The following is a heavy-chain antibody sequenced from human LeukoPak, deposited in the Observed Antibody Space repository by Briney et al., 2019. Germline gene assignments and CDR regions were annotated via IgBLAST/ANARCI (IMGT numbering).Heavy chain of an antibody. J-gene: IGHJ4*02. CDR2: IYYSGST. V-gene: IGHV4-31*03. CDR3: ASVAGTGTTLNFDY. D-gene: IGHD1-7*01. Sequence: SETLSLTCTVSGGSISSGGYSWSWIRQHPGKGLEWIGYIYYSGSTYYNPSLKSRVTISVDTSKNQFSLKLSSVTAADTAVYYCASVAGTGTTLNFDYWGQGTLVTVSS. CDR1: GGSISSGGYS.